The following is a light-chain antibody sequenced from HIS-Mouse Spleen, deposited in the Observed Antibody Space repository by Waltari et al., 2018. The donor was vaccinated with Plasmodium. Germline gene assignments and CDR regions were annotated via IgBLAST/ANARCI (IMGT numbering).Light chain of an antibody. CDR3: YSTDSSGNHRV. V-gene: IGLV3-10*01. Sequence: SYELTQPPSVSVSPGQTARITCSGDALPKKYAYWYQQKSGQAPVMVIHEDSKRPSGIPGRFSGASSGAMATLTISGAQVEDVADYYCYSTDSSGNHRVFGGGTKLTVL. CDR2: EDS. CDR1: ALPKKY. J-gene: IGLJ3*02.